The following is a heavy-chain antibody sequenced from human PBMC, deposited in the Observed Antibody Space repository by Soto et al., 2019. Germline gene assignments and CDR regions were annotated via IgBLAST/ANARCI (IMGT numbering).Heavy chain of an antibody. D-gene: IGHD1-26*01. CDR3: ARQTGLGATNY. CDR1: GFTFSNFW. J-gene: IGHJ4*02. CDR2: INTDGSVT. V-gene: IGHV3-74*01. Sequence: GGSLRLSCAGSGFTFSNFWMHWVRQAPGKGLVWVARINTDGSVTSHADSVKGRFTISRDNAKSTLYLQMNSLREEDSAMYYCARQTGLGATNYWGRGTLVTV.